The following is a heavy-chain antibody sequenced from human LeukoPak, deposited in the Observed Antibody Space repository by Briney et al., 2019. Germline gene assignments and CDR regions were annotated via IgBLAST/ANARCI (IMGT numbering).Heavy chain of an antibody. CDR3: ARAVVTADSDAFDI. J-gene: IGHJ3*02. CDR1: GYTFTNYG. Sequence: GASVKDSCKASGYTFTNYGISWVRQAPGQGLAWMGWISAYNGNTKYAQKLQGRVTMTTDTSTSTAYMELRSLRSDDTAVYYCARAVVTADSDAFDIWGQGTMVTVSS. D-gene: IGHD2-21*02. V-gene: IGHV1-18*01. CDR2: ISAYNGNT.